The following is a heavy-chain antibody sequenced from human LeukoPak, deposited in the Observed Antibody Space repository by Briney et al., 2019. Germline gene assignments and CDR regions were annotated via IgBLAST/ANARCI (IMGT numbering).Heavy chain of an antibody. Sequence: GGSLRLSRAASGFTFSRYGMHWVRQAPGKGLQWEAVISYDGNNKYYADSLKGRFTISRDNSKNTLYLQMNSLRGEDTAVYYCAKDRGSGTSYNSDFDYWGQGTLVTVSS. CDR3: AKDRGSGTSYNSDFDY. D-gene: IGHD3-10*01. J-gene: IGHJ4*02. CDR2: ISYDGNNK. CDR1: GFTFSRYG. V-gene: IGHV3-30*18.